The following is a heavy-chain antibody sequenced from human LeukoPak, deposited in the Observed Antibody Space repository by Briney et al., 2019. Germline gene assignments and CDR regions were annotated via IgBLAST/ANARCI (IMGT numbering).Heavy chain of an antibody. J-gene: IGHJ4*02. Sequence: GGSPRLSCLASGFSFSTYSMHWGRPAPGEGLEYVSAFAGDGDSTYYADSVKGRFTISRDNSKNTLYLQLSSLRAEDTAVFYCAKGYCSGTGCLRYFDLWGQGTLVTVSS. D-gene: IGHD2-2*01. V-gene: IGHV3-64D*06. CDR3: AKGYCSGTGCLRYFDL. CDR1: GFSFSTYS. CDR2: FAGDGDST.